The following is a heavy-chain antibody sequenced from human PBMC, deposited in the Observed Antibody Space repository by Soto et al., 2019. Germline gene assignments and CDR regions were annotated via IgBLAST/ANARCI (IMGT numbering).Heavy chain of an antibody. CDR1: GDSVSSNSAA. V-gene: IGHV6-1*01. D-gene: IGHD6-13*01. CDR3: ARDSGYSSSWGLRYYYGMDV. Sequence: PSQTLSLTCAISGDSVSSNSAAWNWIRQSPSRGLEWLGRTYYRSKWYNDYAVSVKSRITINPDTSKNQFSLQLNSVTPEDTAVYYCARDSGYSSSWGLRYYYGMDVWGQGTTVTVSS. CDR2: TYYRSKWYN. J-gene: IGHJ6*02.